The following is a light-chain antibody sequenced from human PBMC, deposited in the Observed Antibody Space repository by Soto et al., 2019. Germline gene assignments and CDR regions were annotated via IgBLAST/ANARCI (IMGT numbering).Light chain of an antibody. Sequence: EIVLTQSPATLSLSPGGRATLSCRASQSVGSYLAWYQQKPGQAPRLLMYDASSRASGIPNRFSGSGYGTDFTLTIRSLEPEDFAIYYCQHRSTWPSVGQGTRLEIK. J-gene: IGKJ5*01. CDR1: QSVGSY. CDR2: DAS. CDR3: QHRSTWPS. V-gene: IGKV3-11*01.